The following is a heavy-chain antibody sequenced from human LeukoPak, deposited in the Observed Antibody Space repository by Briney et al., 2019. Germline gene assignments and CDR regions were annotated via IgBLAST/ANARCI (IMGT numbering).Heavy chain of an antibody. J-gene: IGHJ2*01. V-gene: IGHV3-7*04. CDR3: ARDKSWQWLVPWYFDL. CDR2: IKQDGSEK. Sequence: GGSLILSCASSGFTFSSYWMSWVRQAPGKGLEGVANIKQDGSEKYYVDSVKGRFTISRDNAKNSLYLQMNSLRAEDTAVYYCARDKSWQWLVPWYFDLWGRGTLVTVSS. CDR1: GFTFSSYW. D-gene: IGHD6-19*01.